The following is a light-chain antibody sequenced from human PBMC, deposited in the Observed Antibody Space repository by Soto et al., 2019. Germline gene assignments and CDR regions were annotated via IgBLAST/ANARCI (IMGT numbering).Light chain of an antibody. J-gene: IGKJ1*01. Sequence: DIQMTQSPSSVSESVGDIVTITCRASQAIDSWLAWYQQKPGEAPKLLIFTGSLLHSGVPPRFSGSGSGTEFTLTISSLQSEDFAVYYCQQYNNWPPVTFGQGTKVDIK. CDR3: QQYNNWPPVT. CDR1: QAIDSW. CDR2: TGS. V-gene: IGKV1-12*01.